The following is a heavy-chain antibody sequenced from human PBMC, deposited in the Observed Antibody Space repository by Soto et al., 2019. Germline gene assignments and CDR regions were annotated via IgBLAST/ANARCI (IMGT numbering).Heavy chain of an antibody. D-gene: IGHD6-13*01. CDR3: ARDRRQQLVPLDY. CDR2: ISYDGSHK. J-gene: IGHJ4*02. V-gene: IGHV3-30-3*01. CDR1: GFTFSSFA. Sequence: LRLSCAASGFTFSSFAMHWVRQAPGKGLEWVSAISYDGSHKYYADSVKGRFTISRDNSKNTLYLQMNSLRPEDRAVYYCARDRRQQLVPLDYWGQGTLVTVSS.